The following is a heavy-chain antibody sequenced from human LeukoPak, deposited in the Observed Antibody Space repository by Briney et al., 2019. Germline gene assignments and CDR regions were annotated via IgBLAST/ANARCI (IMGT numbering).Heavy chain of an antibody. Sequence: SGPTLVKPTQTLTLTCSFSGFSRSTSAVGVGWIRQPPGKALEWLALIYWDDDKRYSPSLKSRLTITKDTSKNQVVLTMTNMDPVDTATYYCAHRTGGKDYFDYWGRGTLVAVSS. D-gene: IGHD3-16*01. CDR3: AHRTGGKDYFDY. V-gene: IGHV2-5*02. CDR2: IYWDDDK. CDR1: GFSRSTSAVG. J-gene: IGHJ4*02.